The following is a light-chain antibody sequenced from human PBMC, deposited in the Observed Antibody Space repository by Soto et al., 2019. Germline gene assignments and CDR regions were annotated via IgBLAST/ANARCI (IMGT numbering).Light chain of an antibody. Sequence: EIVLTQSPATLSLSPGERATLSCRASESVSSYLAWYQKKPGQAPRLLIYDASNRATGIPARFSGSGSGTDFTLTISRLEPEDFAVYYCQQYGSSPWTFGQGTKVDIK. CDR3: QQYGSSPWT. CDR2: DAS. CDR1: ESVSSY. J-gene: IGKJ1*01. V-gene: IGKV3-20*01.